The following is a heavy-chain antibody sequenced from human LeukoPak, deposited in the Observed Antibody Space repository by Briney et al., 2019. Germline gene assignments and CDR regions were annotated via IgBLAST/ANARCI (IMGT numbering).Heavy chain of an antibody. CDR3: ARASWYVDH. CDR2: INHSGST. Sequence: SETLSLTCAVYGGSFSGYYWSWIRQPPGKGLEWIGEINHSGSTNYNPSLKSRVTISVDTSKNQFSLKLSSVTAADTAVYYCARASWYVDHWGQGTLVTVSS. V-gene: IGHV4-34*01. D-gene: IGHD6-13*01. CDR1: GGSFSGYY. J-gene: IGHJ4*02.